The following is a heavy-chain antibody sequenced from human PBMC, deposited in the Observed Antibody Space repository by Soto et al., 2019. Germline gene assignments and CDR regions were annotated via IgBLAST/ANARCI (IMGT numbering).Heavy chain of an antibody. D-gene: IGHD3-16*01. V-gene: IGHV3-53*04. J-gene: IGHJ2*01. CDR3: EGEKGDRDCFGI. CDR1: GFSVSNNH. Sequence: ELQLVESGGGLVQPGESLRLSCAASGFSVSNNHMSWVRQAPGKGLEWVSVVYSGGNTYYADSVKARFTSSSTKSRNTLYPEMNNLRTEDTAVYVFEGEKGDRDCFGIWGRGTLVTVSS. CDR2: VYSGGNT.